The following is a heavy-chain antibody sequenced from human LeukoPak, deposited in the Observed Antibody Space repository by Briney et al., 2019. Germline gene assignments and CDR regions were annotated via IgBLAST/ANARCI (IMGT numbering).Heavy chain of an antibody. Sequence: GGSLRLSFAASGFPFSSYAIHWGRPAPGKGLDWVALISYEGSDLYYADSVKGRFTISRDNSKNTLYLQMNSLRPEDTAVYYCARGRYYYDTSGYFDYWGQGTLVTVSS. CDR2: ISYEGSDL. CDR3: ARGRYYYDTSGYFDY. CDR1: GFPFSSYA. V-gene: IGHV3-30*04. J-gene: IGHJ4*02. D-gene: IGHD3-22*01.